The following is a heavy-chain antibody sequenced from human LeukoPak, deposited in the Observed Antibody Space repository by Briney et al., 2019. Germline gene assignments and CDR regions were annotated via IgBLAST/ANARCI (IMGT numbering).Heavy chain of an antibody. CDR3: ARGRDVLRYFDWLSDFDY. CDR2: ISAYNGNT. D-gene: IGHD3-9*01. J-gene: IGHJ4*02. CDR1: GYTFTSYG. Sequence: ASVKVSCKASGYTFTSYGISWVRQAPGQGLEWMGWISAYNGNTNYAQKLQGRVTMTTDTSTSTAYMELRSLRSDDTAVYYCARGRDVLRYFDWLSDFDYWGQGTLVTVSS. V-gene: IGHV1-18*01.